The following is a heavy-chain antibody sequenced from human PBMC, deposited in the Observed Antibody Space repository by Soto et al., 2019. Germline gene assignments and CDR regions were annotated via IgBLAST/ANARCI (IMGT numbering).Heavy chain of an antibody. CDR1: GFTFSSYA. Sequence: GGSLRLSCVVSGFTFSSYAMNWVRQAPGKGPEWVSGIGGGGDKTYYADSVKGRFTTSRDDSKSTLFLHMNSLRAEDTAVYYCARDSGYGSGTSVNHYLDYWGHGTLVTVSS. CDR2: IGGGGDKT. J-gene: IGHJ4*01. CDR3: ARDSGYGSGTSVNHYLDY. V-gene: IGHV3-23*01. D-gene: IGHD3-10*01.